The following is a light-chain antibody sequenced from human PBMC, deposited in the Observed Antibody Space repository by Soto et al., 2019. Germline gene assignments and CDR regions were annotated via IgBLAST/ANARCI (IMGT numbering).Light chain of an antibody. Sequence: EIMMTQSPATLSVSPRESATLSCRASQSVRNNLAWYQHKPGQAPRLLIYYASTRATGIPARFSGSGSGTEFTLTISSLQSEDFALYYCQQYNDWPPITFGQGTRLEIK. CDR3: QQYNDWPPIT. CDR2: YAS. J-gene: IGKJ5*01. CDR1: QSVRNN. V-gene: IGKV3-15*01.